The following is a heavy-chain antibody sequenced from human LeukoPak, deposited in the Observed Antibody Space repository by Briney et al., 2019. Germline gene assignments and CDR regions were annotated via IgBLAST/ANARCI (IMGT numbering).Heavy chain of an antibody. Sequence: PGGSLRLSCAASGFTFSSYAMSWVRQAPGKGLEWVSSISSSSSYIYYADSVKGRFTISRDNAKNSLYLQMNSLRAEDTAVYYCASPIGSSSWYGYFQHWGQGTLVTVSS. J-gene: IGHJ1*01. V-gene: IGHV3-21*01. CDR2: ISSSSSYI. CDR1: GFTFSSYA. D-gene: IGHD6-13*01. CDR3: ASPIGSSSWYGYFQH.